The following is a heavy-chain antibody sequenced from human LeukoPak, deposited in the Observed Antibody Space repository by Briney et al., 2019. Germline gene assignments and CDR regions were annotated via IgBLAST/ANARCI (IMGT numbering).Heavy chain of an antibody. J-gene: IGHJ4*02. CDR3: AKDGYYDSSGYPDY. CDR1: GFTVSSNY. V-gene: IGHV3-9*01. Sequence: GGSLRLSCAASGFTVSSNYMSWVRQAPGKGLEWVSGIGWNSVAIGYADSVKGRFTISRDNAKNSLYLQMNSLRAEDTALYYCAKDGYYDSSGYPDYWGQGTLVTVSS. D-gene: IGHD3-22*01. CDR2: IGWNSVAI.